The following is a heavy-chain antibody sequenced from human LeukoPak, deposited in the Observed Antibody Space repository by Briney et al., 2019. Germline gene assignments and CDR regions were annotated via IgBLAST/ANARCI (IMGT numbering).Heavy chain of an antibody. J-gene: IGHJ5*02. V-gene: IGHV4-34*01. CDR3: ASLTYSSSWYGVLNWFDP. CDR2: INHSRST. Sequence: PSETLSLTCAVYGGSFSGYYWSWLRQPPGKGLEWIGEINHSRSTNYNPSLRSRVTISVDTSKNQFSLKLSSVTAADTAVYYCASLTYSSSWYGVLNWFDPWGQGTLVTVSS. CDR1: GGSFSGYY. D-gene: IGHD6-13*01.